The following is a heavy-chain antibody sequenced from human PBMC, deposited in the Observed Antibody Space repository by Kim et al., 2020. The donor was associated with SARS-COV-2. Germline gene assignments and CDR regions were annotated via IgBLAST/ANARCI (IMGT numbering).Heavy chain of an antibody. D-gene: IGHD3-22*01. CDR3: ARQQGTYYYDSSGYYN. CDR1: GDTVSSNSVA. CDR2: TYYRSKWYN. Sequence: SQTLSLTCAISGDTVSSNSVAWNWIRQSPSRGLEWLGRTYYRSKWYNDYAVSVKSRITVNADTSKNQFSLLLNSVTPEDTAVYYCARQQGTYYYDSSGYYNWGQGTLVTVSS. V-gene: IGHV6-1*01. J-gene: IGHJ4*02.